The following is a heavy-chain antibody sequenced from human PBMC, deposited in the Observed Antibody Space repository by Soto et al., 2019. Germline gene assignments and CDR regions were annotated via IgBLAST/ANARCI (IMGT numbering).Heavy chain of an antibody. V-gene: IGHV4-59*02. J-gene: IGHJ4*02. CDR1: GGSVSPDY. CDR3: ARGGKNYGGDFDY. Sequence: PSETLSLTCTVSGGSVSPDYWDWIRQPPGKGLEWIGYIYYSGSTNYNPSLKSRVTISIDTSKNQFSLKLSSVTAADTAVYYCARGGKNYGGDFDYWGQGTLVTVSS. CDR2: IYYSGST. D-gene: IGHD4-17*01.